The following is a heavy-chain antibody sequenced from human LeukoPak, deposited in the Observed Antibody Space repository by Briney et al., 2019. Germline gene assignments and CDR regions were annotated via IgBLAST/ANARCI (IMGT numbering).Heavy chain of an antibody. CDR3: VKDLGRYRNNCFDY. CDR2: IKQDGSEK. J-gene: IGHJ4*02. Sequence: PGGSLRLSCAASGFMFRSYWMTWVRQAPGKGLEWVANIKQDGSEKNYLDSVRGRFTISRDDARNSLYLQMNSLRVEDTAVYYCVKDLGRYRNNCFDYWGQGTLVTVSS. D-gene: IGHD1-26*01. V-gene: IGHV3-7*05. CDR1: GFMFRSYW.